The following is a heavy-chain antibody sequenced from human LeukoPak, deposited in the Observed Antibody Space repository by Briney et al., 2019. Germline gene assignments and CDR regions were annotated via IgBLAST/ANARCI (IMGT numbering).Heavy chain of an antibody. V-gene: IGHV3-30*02. J-gene: IGHJ4*02. CDR3: ASNPHPYYYDSSGYYLGFDY. CDR2: IRYDGSNK. D-gene: IGHD3-22*01. Sequence: PGGSLRLSCAASGFTFSSYGMHWVRQAPGKGLEWVAFIRYDGSNKYYADSVKGRFTISRDNSKNTLYLQMNSLRAEDTAVYYCASNPHPYYYDSSGYYLGFDYWGQGTLVTVSS. CDR1: GFTFSSYG.